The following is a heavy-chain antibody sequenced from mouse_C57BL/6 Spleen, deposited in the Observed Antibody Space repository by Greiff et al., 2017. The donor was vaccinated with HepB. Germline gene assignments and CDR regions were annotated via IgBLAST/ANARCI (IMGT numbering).Heavy chain of an antibody. CDR3: ARGNLPFAY. CDR2: ISDGGSYT. V-gene: IGHV5-4*01. Sequence: EVQRVESGGGLVKPGGSLKLSCAASGFTFSSYAMSWVRQTPEKRLEWVATISDGGSYTYYPDNVKGRFTISRDNAKNNLYLQMSHLKSEDTAMYYCARGNLPFAYWGQGTLVTVSA. CDR1: GFTFSSYA. D-gene: IGHD2-1*01. J-gene: IGHJ3*01.